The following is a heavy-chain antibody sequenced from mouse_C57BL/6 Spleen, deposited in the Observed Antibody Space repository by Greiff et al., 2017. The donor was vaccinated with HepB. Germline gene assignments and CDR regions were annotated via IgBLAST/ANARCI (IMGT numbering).Heavy chain of an antibody. V-gene: IGHV1-59*01. CDR1: GYTFTSYW. Sequence: QVQLQQPGAELVRPGTSVKLSCKASGYTFTSYWMHWVKQRPGQGLEWIGVIDPSDSYTNYNQKFKGKATLTVDTSSSTAYMQLSSLTSEDSAVYYCAEGSKDAYWGQGTLVTVSA. D-gene: IGHD1-1*01. CDR3: AEGSKDAY. J-gene: IGHJ3*01. CDR2: IDPSDSYT.